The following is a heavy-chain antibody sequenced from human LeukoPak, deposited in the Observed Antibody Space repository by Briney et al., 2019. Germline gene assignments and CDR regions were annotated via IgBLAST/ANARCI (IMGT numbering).Heavy chain of an antibody. J-gene: IGHJ5*02. V-gene: IGHV1-46*01. CDR3: AREGRRDCYNSNWFDP. Sequence: ASVKVSCTASGYTFTSYYMHWVRQAPGQGLEWMGLINPSGGSTCYAEKFKGRVTITRDTSTNTVYMELSSMRSEDTAVYYCAREGRRDCYNSNWFDPRGQGTLGTVSS. D-gene: IGHD5-24*01. CDR2: INPSGGST. CDR1: GYTFTSYY.